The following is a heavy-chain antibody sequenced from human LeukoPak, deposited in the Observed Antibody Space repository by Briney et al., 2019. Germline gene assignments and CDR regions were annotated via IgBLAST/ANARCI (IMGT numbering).Heavy chain of an antibody. Sequence: GGSLRLSCAASGFTFSSYGMHWVRQAPGKGLEWVAFIRYDGSNKYYADSVKGRFTISRDNSKNTLYLQMNSLRAEDTAVYYCAKGPALGYCSSTSCFEGYWGQGTLVTVSS. CDR1: GFTFSSYG. D-gene: IGHD2-2*03. J-gene: IGHJ4*02. CDR2: IRYDGSNK. V-gene: IGHV3-30*02. CDR3: AKGPALGYCSSTSCFEGY.